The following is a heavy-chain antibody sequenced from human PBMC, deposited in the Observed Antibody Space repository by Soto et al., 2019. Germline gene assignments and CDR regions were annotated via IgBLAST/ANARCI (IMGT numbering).Heavy chain of an antibody. Sequence: AGGSLRLSCAASGFTFSDYYMSWIRQAPGKGLEWVSHISSGGSDKYHADSVKGRFTISRDNAKKSLYLQMNSLRAEDTAVYYCARDLGGYCSSTSCLDAFDIWGQGTMVTVSS. CDR2: ISSGGSDK. D-gene: IGHD2-2*01. CDR3: ARDLGGYCSSTSCLDAFDI. J-gene: IGHJ3*02. V-gene: IGHV3-11*01. CDR1: GFTFSDYY.